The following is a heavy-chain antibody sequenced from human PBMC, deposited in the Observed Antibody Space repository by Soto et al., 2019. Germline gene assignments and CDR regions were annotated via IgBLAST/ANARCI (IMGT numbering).Heavy chain of an antibody. J-gene: IGHJ6*02. V-gene: IGHV1-18*01. CDR3: GRDTEVNCISTSCYWYYYYGMDV. CDR1: GYTFTSYG. CDR2: ISAYNGNT. Sequence: ASVKVSCKASGYTFTSYGISWVRQAPGQGLEWMGWISAYNGNTNYAQKLQGRVTMTTDTSTSTAYMELRSLRSDDTAVYYCGRDTEVNCISTSCYWYYYYGMDVWGQGTTVTVSS. D-gene: IGHD2-2*01.